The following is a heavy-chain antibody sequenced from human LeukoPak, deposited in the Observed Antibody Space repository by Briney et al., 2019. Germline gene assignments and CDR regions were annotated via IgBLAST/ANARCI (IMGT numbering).Heavy chain of an antibody. V-gene: IGHV1-46*01. J-gene: IGHJ3*01. Sequence: ASVNVSCTAPGYTFTSYYMHWVRPAPGQGLEWMGIINPSGSSTSYAQKFQGRVTMTRDTSTSTVYIDLTRVAPDDAAVYYCAQQRGGDAYHLWGQGTMVTVSS. D-gene: IGHD6-13*01. CDR1: GYTFTSYY. CDR2: INPSGSST. CDR3: AQQRGGDAYHL.